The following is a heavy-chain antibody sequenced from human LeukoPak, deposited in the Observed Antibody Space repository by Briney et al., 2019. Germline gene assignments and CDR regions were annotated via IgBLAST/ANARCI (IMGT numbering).Heavy chain of an antibody. V-gene: IGHV4-59*01. J-gene: IGHJ4*02. D-gene: IGHD5-24*01. CDR3: ARVRRDGYNSPDY. CDR2: IYYSGTT. Sequence: SETLSLTCTVSGGSITSYYWSWIRQPPGKGLECIGYIYYSGTTYYNPSLKSRVTISVDTSKNQFSLKLSSVTAADTAVYYCARVRRDGYNSPDYWGQGTLVTVSS. CDR1: GGSITSYY.